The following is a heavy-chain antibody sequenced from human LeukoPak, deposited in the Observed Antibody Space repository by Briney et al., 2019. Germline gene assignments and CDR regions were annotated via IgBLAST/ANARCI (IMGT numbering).Heavy chain of an antibody. D-gene: IGHD2-2*01. CDR2: INHSGST. V-gene: IGHV4-34*01. Sequence: KPSETLSLTCAVYGGSFSGYYWSWIRQPPGKGLEWIGEINHSGSTNYNPSLKSRVTISVDTSKNQFSLKLSSVTAADTAVYYCARGSIRDIVVVPAAINQNLGVTTRFDPWGQGTLVTVSS. J-gene: IGHJ5*02. CDR1: GGSFSGYY. CDR3: ARGSIRDIVVVPAAINQNLGVTTRFDP.